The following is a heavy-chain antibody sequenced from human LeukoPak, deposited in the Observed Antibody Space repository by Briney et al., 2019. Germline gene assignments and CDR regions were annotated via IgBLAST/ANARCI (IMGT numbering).Heavy chain of an antibody. CDR3: VQTTGWPGFDY. Sequence: PSEILSLTCTTSGVSINRFYWSWVRQPPGKGLEWIGNIYSGVPTYFNPSLKSRVTISVDTSKNQFSLNLTSVTAADTAMYYCVQTTGWPGFDYWGQGILVTVSS. J-gene: IGHJ4*02. D-gene: IGHD1-1*01. CDR1: GVSINRFY. V-gene: IGHV4-4*09. CDR2: IYSGVPT.